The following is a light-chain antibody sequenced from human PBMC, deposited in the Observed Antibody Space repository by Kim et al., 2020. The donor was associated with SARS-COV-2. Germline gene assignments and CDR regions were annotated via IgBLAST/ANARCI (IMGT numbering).Light chain of an antibody. CDR1: SLRTYY. CDR3: KSRDTSGDRLV. CDR2: PKN. Sequence: SSELTQDPAVSVALGQTVRITCQGDSLRTYYASWYQQKPGQAPALVIYPKNNRPSGIPDRFSASSSGNTASLTITGAQAEDEADYYCKSRDTSGDRLVFGGGTKLTVL. J-gene: IGLJ2*01. V-gene: IGLV3-19*01.